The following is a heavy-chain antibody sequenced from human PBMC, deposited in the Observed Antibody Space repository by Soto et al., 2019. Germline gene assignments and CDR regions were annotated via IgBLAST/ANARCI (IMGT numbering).Heavy chain of an antibody. CDR3: ARKTSVRGGLIDS. D-gene: IGHD2-15*01. CDR1: GFTFSRYW. V-gene: IGHV3-74*01. CDR2: INGDGAIT. J-gene: IGHJ5*01. Sequence: EVQLVESGGGSVQPGGSLRLSCSASGFTFSRYWMPWVRQVPGKGLQWVSHINGDGAITNYADSVSGRFTISRDNAKSTLYLEMSSLRPDDTSVYYCARKTSVRGGLIDSWGQGTLVTVSS.